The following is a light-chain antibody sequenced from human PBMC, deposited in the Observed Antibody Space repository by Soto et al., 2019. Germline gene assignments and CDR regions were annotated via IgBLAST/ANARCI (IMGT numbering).Light chain of an antibody. Sequence: QSALTQPPSASGSPGQSVTISCTGTSSDVGGYNYVSWYQQHPGKAPKLMIYEVSKRPSGIPDRLSGSKSANTASLTVSGLQAEDEADYYCSSYAGSKTLFGGETKVTVL. V-gene: IGLV2-8*01. CDR1: SSDVGGYNY. J-gene: IGLJ2*01. CDR3: SSYAGSKTL. CDR2: EVS.